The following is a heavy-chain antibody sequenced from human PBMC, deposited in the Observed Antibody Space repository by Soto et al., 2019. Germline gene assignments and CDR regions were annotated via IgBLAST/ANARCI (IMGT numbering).Heavy chain of an antibody. Sequence: SVKVSCKASGFTFPSSAVQWVRQARGQRLEWIGWIVVGSGNTNYAQKFQERVTITRDMSTSTAYMELSSLRSEDTAVYYCAAVPYGDYRYYFDYWGQGTLVTVSS. J-gene: IGHJ4*02. CDR2: IVVGSGNT. V-gene: IGHV1-58*01. CDR3: AAVPYGDYRYYFDY. D-gene: IGHD4-17*01. CDR1: GFTFPSSA.